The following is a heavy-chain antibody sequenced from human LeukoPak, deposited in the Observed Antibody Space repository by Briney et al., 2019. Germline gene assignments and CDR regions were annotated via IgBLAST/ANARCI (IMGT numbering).Heavy chain of an antibody. J-gene: IGHJ4*02. CDR3: ARRYYDYVWGSYRGGTPSLYFDY. Sequence: SETLSLTCTVSGGSISSYYWSWIRQPPGKGLEWIGYIYYSGSTNYNPSLKSRVTISVDTSKNQFSLKLSSVTAADTAVYYCARRYYDYVWGSYRGGTPSLYFDYWGQGTLVTVSS. D-gene: IGHD3-16*02. V-gene: IGHV4-59*12. CDR1: GGSISSYY. CDR2: IYYSGST.